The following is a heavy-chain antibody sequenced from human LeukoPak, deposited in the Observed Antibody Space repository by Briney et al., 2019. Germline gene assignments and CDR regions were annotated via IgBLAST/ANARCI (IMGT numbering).Heavy chain of an antibody. CDR3: ARFRRFGELLSNYYMDV. V-gene: IGHV3-30*02. Sequence: GGSLRLSCAASGFTFSSYGMHWVRQAPGKGLEWVAFIRYDGSNKYYADSVKGRFTISRDNSKNTLYLQMNSLRAEDTAVYYCARFRRFGELLSNYYMDVWGKGTTVTVSS. J-gene: IGHJ6*03. D-gene: IGHD3-10*01. CDR2: IRYDGSNK. CDR1: GFTFSSYG.